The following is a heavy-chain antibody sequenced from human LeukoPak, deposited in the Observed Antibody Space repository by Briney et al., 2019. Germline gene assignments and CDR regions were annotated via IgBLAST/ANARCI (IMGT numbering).Heavy chain of an antibody. Sequence: GGSLPLSCAASGFRLDDYGISWVRQAPAKGLEWVSVINWIGGSTGYADSVKGRFTISRDNAKNSLYLQMNSLRAEDTALYYCARYYDYGSGSYTFDYWGQGTRVSVSS. V-gene: IGHV3-20*04. CDR3: ARYYDYGSGSYTFDY. CDR2: INWIGGST. CDR1: GFRLDDYG. D-gene: IGHD3-10*01. J-gene: IGHJ4*02.